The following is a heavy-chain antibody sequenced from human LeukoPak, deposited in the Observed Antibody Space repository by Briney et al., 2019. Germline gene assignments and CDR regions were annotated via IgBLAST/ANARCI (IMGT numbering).Heavy chain of an antibody. D-gene: IGHD3-22*01. J-gene: IGHJ4*02. CDR1: GFTFSAYY. CDR3: ARDDSRVVVIPFDY. CDR2: VTTTGDTK. V-gene: IGHV3-11*01. Sequence: GGSLRLSCAASGFTFSAYYMGWMRQAPGKGLERVSYVTTTGDTKYADSVKGRFTISRDNAKNSLYLQMNSLRAEDTAVYYCARDDSRVVVIPFDYWGQGTLVTVSS.